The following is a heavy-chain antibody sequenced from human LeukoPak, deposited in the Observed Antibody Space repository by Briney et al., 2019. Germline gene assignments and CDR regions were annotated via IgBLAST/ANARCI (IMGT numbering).Heavy chain of an antibody. V-gene: IGHV3-74*01. CDR1: GFTFSSFW. CDR3: ARDPDFWSGNYFDN. CDR2: INSDGRST. J-gene: IGHJ4*02. D-gene: IGHD3-3*01. Sequence: PGGSLRLSCAASGFTFSSFWMHWVRQAPGKGLVWVSRINSDGRSTIYADSVEGRFTISRDNAKNTLYLQMNSLRAEDTAVYYCARDPDFWSGNYFDNWGQGTLVTVSS.